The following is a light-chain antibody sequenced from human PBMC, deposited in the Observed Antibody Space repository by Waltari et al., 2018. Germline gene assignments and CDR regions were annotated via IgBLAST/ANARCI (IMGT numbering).Light chain of an antibody. CDR3: QHRSGP. CDR1: QSVSDS. Sequence: EIVLTQSPAPLSLSQGEKATLSCRASQSVSDSLDWYQHKPGQAPRLLVYGASNRATGVPARFSGSGSGTHFTLTISSLEPADFAVYYCQHRSGPFGPGTKVDFK. V-gene: IGKV3-11*01. J-gene: IGKJ3*01. CDR2: GAS.